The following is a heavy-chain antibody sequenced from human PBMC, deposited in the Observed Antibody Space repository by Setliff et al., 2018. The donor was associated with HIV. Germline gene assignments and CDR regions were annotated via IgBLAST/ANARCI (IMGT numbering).Heavy chain of an antibody. V-gene: IGHV4-39*01. Sequence: SETLSLTCTVSGGSISNSRYYWSWIRQPPGKGLEWIGSIYYSGSTYYNPSLKSRVTISVDTSKNQFSLKLSSLTAAAAAVYYCASRVYYYDSSGYLREEGFDPWGQGTLVTVSS. D-gene: IGHD3-22*01. CDR3: ASRVYYYDSSGYLREEGFDP. J-gene: IGHJ5*02. CDR1: GGSISNSRYY. CDR2: IYYSGST.